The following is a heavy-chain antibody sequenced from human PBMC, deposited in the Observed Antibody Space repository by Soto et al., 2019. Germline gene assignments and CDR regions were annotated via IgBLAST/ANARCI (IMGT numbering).Heavy chain of an antibody. D-gene: IGHD3-16*01. CDR2: IYPGDSDT. CDR1: GYRFNNYW. J-gene: IGHJ6*02. Sequence: GESLKISCKGSGYRFNNYWIGWVRQVPGKGLDWIGMIYPGDSDTTCSPSFQGQVTMSADKSTSTAYLEWSSLKASDTATYYCARQGSNGAYVYFPMDVWGQGTTVTVSS. CDR3: ARQGSNGAYVYFPMDV. V-gene: IGHV5-51*01.